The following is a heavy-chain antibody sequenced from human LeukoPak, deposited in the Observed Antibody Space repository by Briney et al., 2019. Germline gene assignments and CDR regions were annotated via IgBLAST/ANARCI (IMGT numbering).Heavy chain of an antibody. Sequence: PGGSLRLSCAASGFTFSSSGMHWVRQAPGKGLEWVAVIWSDGSNKYYADSVEGRFTISRDNSKNTLYLQMNSLRAEDTAVYYCARDLGGSPFDYWGQGTLVIVSS. CDR2: IWSDGSNK. V-gene: IGHV3-33*01. J-gene: IGHJ4*02. CDR3: ARDLGGSPFDY. CDR1: GFTFSSSG. D-gene: IGHD1-26*01.